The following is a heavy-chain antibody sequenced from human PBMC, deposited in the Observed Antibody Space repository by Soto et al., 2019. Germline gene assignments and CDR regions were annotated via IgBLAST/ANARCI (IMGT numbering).Heavy chain of an antibody. CDR2: ISESGDNA. CDR3: AKGGYIYGLDP. J-gene: IGHJ5*02. V-gene: IGHV3-23*01. D-gene: IGHD5-18*01. CDR1: GFPFNTYA. Sequence: GGSLRLSCAASGFPFNTYAMSWVRQAPGKGPEWVSAISESGDNAFYADSVQGRFTISRDNSYNILYLQMNSLRAEDTALYFCAKGGYIYGLDPWGQGTLVTVSS.